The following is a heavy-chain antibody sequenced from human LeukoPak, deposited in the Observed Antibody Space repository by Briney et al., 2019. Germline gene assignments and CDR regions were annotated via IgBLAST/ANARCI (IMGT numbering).Heavy chain of an antibody. CDR1: GYTFTSYD. CDR2: MNSHSGNT. J-gene: IGHJ3*02. D-gene: IGHD6-6*01. Sequence: ASVKVSCKASGYTFTSYDINWVRQATGQGLEWMGWMNSHSGNTVFAPKFQGRVTITRNTSISTAYMELSSLRSEDTAVYYCARVGIAALDFENAFDIWGQGTMVTVSS. CDR3: ARVGIAALDFENAFDI. V-gene: IGHV1-8*03.